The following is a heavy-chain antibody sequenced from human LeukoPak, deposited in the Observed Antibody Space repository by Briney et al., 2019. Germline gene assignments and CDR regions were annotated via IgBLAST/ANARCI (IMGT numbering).Heavy chain of an antibody. CDR3: AREYQLLEGGLPYYYYYYMDV. D-gene: IGHD2-2*01. J-gene: IGHJ6*03. CDR1: GGSISSSSYY. CDR2: IYYSGST. Sequence: PSETLSLTCTVSGGSISSSSYYWGWIRQPPGKGLEWIGSIYYSGSTYYNPSLRSRVTISVDTSKNQFSLKLSSVTAADTAVYYCAREYQLLEGGLPYYYYYYMDVWGKGTTVTVSS. V-gene: IGHV4-39*07.